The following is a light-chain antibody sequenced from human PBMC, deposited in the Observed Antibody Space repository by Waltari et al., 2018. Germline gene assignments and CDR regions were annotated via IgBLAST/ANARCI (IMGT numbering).Light chain of an antibody. CDR1: TTPVWAPNF. V-gene: IGLV2-14*01. J-gene: IGLJ1*01. CDR2: DVS. Sequence: QSALTQPASVSGSPGQSIATPCPGTTTPVWAPNFVSWYQQHPGRAPKLKIYDVSNRPSGISGRFSGSKFGNTASLTISGLQAEDEADYYCSSYTRSRTYVFGSGTKVTVL. CDR3: SSYTRSRTYV.